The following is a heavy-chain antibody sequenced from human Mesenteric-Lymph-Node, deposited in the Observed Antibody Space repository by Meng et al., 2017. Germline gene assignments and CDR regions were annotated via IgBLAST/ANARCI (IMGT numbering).Heavy chain of an antibody. CDR1: GFTVSSYW. D-gene: IGHD2-21*01. CDR3: VRSIFPYVFDY. J-gene: IGHJ4*02. Sequence: EGQRVGSGGGLVPPGGSRSFSCAASGFTVSSYWMHWVRQAPGKALVWVSHTNSEGTSTSYADSVKGRFTISRDNAKNTLYLQMNSLRVEDTAVYYCVRSIFPYVFDYWGQGTLVTVSS. CDR2: TNSEGTST. V-gene: IGHV3-74*01.